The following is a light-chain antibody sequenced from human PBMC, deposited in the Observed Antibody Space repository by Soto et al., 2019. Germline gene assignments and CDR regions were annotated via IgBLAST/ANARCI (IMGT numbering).Light chain of an antibody. CDR1: QSVGSS. V-gene: IGKV3-15*01. Sequence: EIVITQSPSTLSVSPGERATLSCRASQSVGSSLAWYQQEPGQAPRLLIYGASTRATGIPARFSGSGSGTEFTLTISSLQSEDFAVYYCQQYNKWPPLTFGGGTKVDIK. J-gene: IGKJ4*01. CDR2: GAS. CDR3: QQYNKWPPLT.